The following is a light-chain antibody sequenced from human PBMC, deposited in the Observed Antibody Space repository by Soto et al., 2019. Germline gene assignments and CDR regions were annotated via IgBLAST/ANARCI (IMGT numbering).Light chain of an antibody. CDR1: QSVSSY. Sequence: EIVLTQSPATLSLSPGERATLSCRASQSVSSYFAWYQQKPGQAPRLLIFGASYRATGIPARFTGSGSGTDFTLTNSSLGPEDFAVYFCQHRSDWPRITFGQGTKLEIK. CDR2: GAS. V-gene: IGKV3-11*01. J-gene: IGKJ2*01. CDR3: QHRSDWPRIT.